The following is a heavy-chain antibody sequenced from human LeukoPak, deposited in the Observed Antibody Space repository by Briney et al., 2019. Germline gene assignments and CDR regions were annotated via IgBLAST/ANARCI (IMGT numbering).Heavy chain of an antibody. D-gene: IGHD3-3*01. CDR1: GFTFSSYE. V-gene: IGHV3-48*03. CDR2: ISSSGSTI. Sequence: GGSLRLSCAASGFTFSSYEMNLVRQAPGKGLEWVSYISSSGSTIYYADSVKGRFTISRDNAKNSLYLQMNSLRAEDTAVYYCAGPDYDFWTWGQGTLVTVSS. J-gene: IGHJ5*02. CDR3: AGPDYDFWT.